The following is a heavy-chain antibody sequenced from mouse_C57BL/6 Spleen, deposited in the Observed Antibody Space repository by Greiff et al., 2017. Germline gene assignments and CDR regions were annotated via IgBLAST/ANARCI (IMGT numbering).Heavy chain of an antibody. V-gene: IGHV1-69*01. Sequence: QVQLQQPGAELVMPGASVKLSCKASGYTFTSYWMHWVKQRPGQGLEWIGEIDPSDSYTNYNQKFKGKSTLTVDKSSSTAYMQLSSLTSEDSAVYYWARRDYSNYVGYFDVWGTGTTVTVSS. CDR2: IDPSDSYT. J-gene: IGHJ1*03. CDR3: ARRDYSNYVGYFDV. CDR1: GYTFTSYW. D-gene: IGHD2-5*01.